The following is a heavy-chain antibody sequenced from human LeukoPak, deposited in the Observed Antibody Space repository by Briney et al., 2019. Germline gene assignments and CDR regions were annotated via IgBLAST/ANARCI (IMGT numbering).Heavy chain of an antibody. CDR1: GFSFSGHW. V-gene: IGHV3-74*01. Sequence: GGSLRPSCTASGFSFSGHWMHWARQLPGKGLVWVSRISPTGSTTSYADSVKGRFTVSRDNAKNTLYLQVNNLRAEDTAVYYCAKSGQGYFPFDYWGQGTLVTVSS. J-gene: IGHJ4*02. CDR3: AKSGQGYFPFDY. CDR2: ISPTGSTT. D-gene: IGHD2-21*01.